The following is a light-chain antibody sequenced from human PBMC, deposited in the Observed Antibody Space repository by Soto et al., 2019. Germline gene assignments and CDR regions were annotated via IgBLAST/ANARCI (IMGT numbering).Light chain of an antibody. CDR1: QSISSW. J-gene: IGKJ1*01. CDR2: KAS. CDR3: QQYTPYWT. V-gene: IGKV1-5*03. Sequence: DIQMTQSPSTLSASVGARVTITCRASQSISSWLAWYQQKPGKAPKLLIYKASSLESGVPSRFSGSGSGTEFTLTISSMQPDDFATYYCQQYTPYWTFGQGNKVEIK.